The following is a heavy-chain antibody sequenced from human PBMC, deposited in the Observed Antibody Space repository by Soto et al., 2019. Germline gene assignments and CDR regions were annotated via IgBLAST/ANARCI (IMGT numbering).Heavy chain of an antibody. CDR1: GGSVSSGSYY. V-gene: IGHV4-61*01. CDR3: ARMIGDSSGYRSRFVDY. D-gene: IGHD3-22*01. Sequence: QVQLQESGPGLVKPSETLSLTCTVSGGSVSSGSYYWSWIRQPPGKGLEWIGCIYYSGSINYNPSLKSRVTISVDTSKNQFSLRLSSVTAADTAVYYCARMIGDSSGYRSRFVDYWGQGTLVTVSS. J-gene: IGHJ4*02. CDR2: IYYSGSI.